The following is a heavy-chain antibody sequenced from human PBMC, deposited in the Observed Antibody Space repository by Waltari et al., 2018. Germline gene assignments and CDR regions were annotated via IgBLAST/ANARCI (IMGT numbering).Heavy chain of an antibody. J-gene: IGHJ4*02. CDR3: AKERSARPDY. Sequence: QVQLVESGGGVVQPGGSMRLSCAASGFTFSSYGMHWVRQAPGKGLEWVAFIRYDGSNKYYADSVKGRFTISRDNSKNTLYLQMNSLRAEDTAVYYCAKERSARPDYWGQGTLVTVSS. D-gene: IGHD6-6*01. V-gene: IGHV3-30*02. CDR1: GFTFSSYG. CDR2: IRYDGSNK.